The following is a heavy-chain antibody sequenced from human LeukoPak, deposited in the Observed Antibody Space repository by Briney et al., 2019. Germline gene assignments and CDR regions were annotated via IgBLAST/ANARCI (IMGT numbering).Heavy chain of an antibody. V-gene: IGHV1-24*01. D-gene: IGHD6-13*01. Sequence: ASVKVSCKVSGHTLTELSMHWVRQAPGKGLEWMGGFDPEDGETIYAQKFQGRVTMTEDTSTDTAYMELSSLRSEDTAVYYCTSSWYSGSPSPALYYFDYWGQGTLVTVSS. CDR2: FDPEDGET. CDR3: TSSWYSGSPSPALYYFDY. CDR1: GHTLTELS. J-gene: IGHJ4*02.